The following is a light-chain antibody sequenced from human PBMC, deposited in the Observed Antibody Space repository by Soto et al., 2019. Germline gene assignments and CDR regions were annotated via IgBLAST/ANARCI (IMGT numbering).Light chain of an antibody. CDR2: GNI. J-gene: IGLJ2*01. CDR1: SSNIGAHYD. CDR3: QSYDSSLSAVV. V-gene: IGLV1-40*01. Sequence: QSVLTQPPSVSGAPGQTVSISCTGSSSNIGAHYDVHWYQHLPGTAPKHLIYGNINRPSGVPDRFSGSKSGTSASLAITGLQAEDEADYYCQSYDSSLSAVVFGGGTKLTVL.